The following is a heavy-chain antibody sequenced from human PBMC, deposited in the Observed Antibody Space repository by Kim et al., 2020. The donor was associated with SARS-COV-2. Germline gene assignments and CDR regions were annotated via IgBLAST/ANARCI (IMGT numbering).Heavy chain of an antibody. CDR2: IWYDGSNK. J-gene: IGHJ1*01. CDR1: GFTFSSYG. Sequence: GGSLRLSCAASGFTFSSYGMHWVRQAPGKGLEWVAVIWYDGSNKYYADSVKGRFTISRDNSKNTLYLQMNSLRAEDTAVYYCARDLPWGALGAIQHWGQGTLVTVSS. V-gene: IGHV3-33*01. CDR3: ARDLPWGALGAIQH. D-gene: IGHD7-27*01.